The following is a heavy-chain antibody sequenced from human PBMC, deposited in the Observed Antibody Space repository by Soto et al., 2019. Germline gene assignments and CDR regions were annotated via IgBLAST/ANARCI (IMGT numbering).Heavy chain of an antibody. CDR3: ARDVGSSWTRKYFQH. D-gene: IGHD6-13*01. CDR2: IIPILGIA. CDR1: GGTFSSYT. J-gene: IGHJ1*01. Sequence: QVQLVQSGAEVKKPGSSVKVSCKASGGTFSSYTISWVRQAPGQGLEWMGRIIPILGIANYAQKFQGRVTSSPDKPTHTACMELRSLRSEDTAVYYCARDVGSSWTRKYFQHWGQGTLVTVSS. V-gene: IGHV1-69*08.